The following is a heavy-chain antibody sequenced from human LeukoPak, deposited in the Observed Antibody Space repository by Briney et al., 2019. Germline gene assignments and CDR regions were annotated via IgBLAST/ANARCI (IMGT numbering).Heavy chain of an antibody. CDR1: GFTFSNNF. CDR3: ARRGDGGRSFDY. Sequence: PGGSLRLSCAVSGFTFSNNFMSWVRQAPGKGLECVSVIYSGGNTYYADSVKGRFTISRDNSKNTLFLQMNSLRAEDTAVYYCARRGDGGRSFDYWGQGTLVTVSS. V-gene: IGHV3-53*01. J-gene: IGHJ4*02. D-gene: IGHD4-23*01. CDR2: IYSGGNT.